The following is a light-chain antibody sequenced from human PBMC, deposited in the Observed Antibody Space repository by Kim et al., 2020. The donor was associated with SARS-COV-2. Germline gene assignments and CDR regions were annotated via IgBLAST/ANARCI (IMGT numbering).Light chain of an antibody. J-gene: IGLJ2*01. CDR1: SSNIGNYY. CDR3: GAWDTSLSIVF. CDR2: DNH. Sequence: GQKVTISCSGSSSNIGNYYVSWYQQLPGTAPRLLIYDNHERPSGIPDRFSGSKSGTTAALDITGLQTGDEADSYCGAWDTSLSIVFFGGGTQLTVL. V-gene: IGLV1-51*01.